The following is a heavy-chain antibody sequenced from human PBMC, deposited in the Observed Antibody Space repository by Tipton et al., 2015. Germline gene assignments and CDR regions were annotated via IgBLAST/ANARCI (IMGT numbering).Heavy chain of an antibody. Sequence: LRLSCSVSVGSISNNYWSWIRQSPGKGLEWIGYISFSGTTNYNPSLRSRVTISLDTSKNQFSLRLISLTAADTAVYYCARGGSYRWNYANGFDYWGQGTQVTVSS. CDR1: VGSISNNY. V-gene: IGHV4-59*01. CDR2: ISFSGTT. CDR3: ARGGSYRWNYANGFDY. D-gene: IGHD1-7*01. J-gene: IGHJ4*02.